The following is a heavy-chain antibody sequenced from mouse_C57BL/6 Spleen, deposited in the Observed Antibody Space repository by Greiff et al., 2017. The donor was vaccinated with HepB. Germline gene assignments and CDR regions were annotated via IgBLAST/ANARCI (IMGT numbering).Heavy chain of an antibody. J-gene: IGHJ3*01. CDR3: AGGYDVGFAY. V-gene: IGHV5-17*01. Sequence: EVQPVESGGGLVKPGGSLKLSCAASGFTFSDYGMHWVRQAPEKGLEWVAYISSGSSTIYYADTVKGRFTISRDNAKNTLFLQMTSLRSEDTAMYYCAGGYDVGFAYWGQGTLVTVSA. CDR2: ISSGSSTI. D-gene: IGHD2-2*01. CDR1: GFTFSDYG.